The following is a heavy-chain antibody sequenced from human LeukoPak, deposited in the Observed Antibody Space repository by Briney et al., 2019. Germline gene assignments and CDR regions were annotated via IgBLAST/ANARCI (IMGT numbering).Heavy chain of an antibody. CDR2: ISYIGST. CDR1: GGSISTYY. V-gene: IGHV4-59*01. Sequence: KPLETLSLTCTVSGGSISTYYWTWIRQPPGKGLEWIGYISYIGSTNYNPSLKSRVTISVDTSKNQFSLKLSSVTAADTAVYYCARDPTTVTKGLDIWGQGTMVTVSS. CDR3: ARDPTTVTKGLDI. D-gene: IGHD4-17*01. J-gene: IGHJ3*02.